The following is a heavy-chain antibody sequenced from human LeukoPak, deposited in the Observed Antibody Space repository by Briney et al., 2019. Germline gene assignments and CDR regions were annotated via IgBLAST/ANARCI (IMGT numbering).Heavy chain of an antibody. J-gene: IGHJ4*02. CDR2: INGDGSST. V-gene: IGHV3-74*01. D-gene: IGHD4/OR15-4a*01. CDR1: GFTFSSYW. CDR3: ANEVRPNDY. Sequence: GGSLRLSCAASGFTFSSYWMHWVRQAPGKGLVWVARINGDGSSTRYADSVKGRFTISRDNSKNTLYLQMNSLRGEDTALYFCANEVRPNDYWGQGTLVTVSS.